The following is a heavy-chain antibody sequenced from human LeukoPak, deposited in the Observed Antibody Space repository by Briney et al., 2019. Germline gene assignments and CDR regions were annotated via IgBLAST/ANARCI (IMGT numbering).Heavy chain of an antibody. CDR3: ASTLSSGWAVDY. CDR1: GFTLSSNY. D-gene: IGHD6-19*01. V-gene: IGHV3-53*01. Sequence: PGGSLRLSCAASGFTLSSNYMSWVRQAPGKGLEWVSVIYSGGSTYYADSVKGRFTISRDNSKNTLYLQMNSLRAEDTAVYYCASTLSSGWAVDYWGQGTLVTVSS. J-gene: IGHJ4*02. CDR2: IYSGGST.